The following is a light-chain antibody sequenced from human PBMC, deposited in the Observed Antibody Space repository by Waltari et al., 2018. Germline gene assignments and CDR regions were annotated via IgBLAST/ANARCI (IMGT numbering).Light chain of an antibody. CDR2: GKN. J-gene: IGLJ1*01. Sequence: SSELTQDPAVSVALGQTVRITCQGASLSSYYASWYQQKPGQAPVLVIYGKNNRPSGIPDRFSGSSSGNTASLTITGAQAEDEADYYCNSRDSSGNPLYVFGTGTKVTVL. CDR1: SLSSYY. V-gene: IGLV3-19*01. CDR3: NSRDSSGNPLYV.